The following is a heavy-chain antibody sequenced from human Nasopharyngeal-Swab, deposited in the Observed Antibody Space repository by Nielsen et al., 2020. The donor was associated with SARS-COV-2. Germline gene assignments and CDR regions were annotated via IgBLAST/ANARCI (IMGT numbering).Heavy chain of an antibody. Sequence: GESLKISCAASGFTFSSYGMHWVRQAPGKGLEWVAVISYDGSNKYYADSVKGRFTISRDNARNSLYLQMNSLRAEDTALYYCARESPRTNWHDGYFDYWGHGTLVTVSS. J-gene: IGHJ4*01. V-gene: IGHV3-30*03. D-gene: IGHD1-1*01. CDR3: ARESPRTNWHDGYFDY. CDR2: ISYDGSNK. CDR1: GFTFSSYG.